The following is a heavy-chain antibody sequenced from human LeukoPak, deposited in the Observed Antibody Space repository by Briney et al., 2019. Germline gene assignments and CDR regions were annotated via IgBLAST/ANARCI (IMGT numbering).Heavy chain of an antibody. V-gene: IGHV1-69*13. CDR2: IIPIFGTA. D-gene: IGHD3-3*01. J-gene: IGHJ5*02. Sequence: SVKVSCKASGGTFSSYAISWVRQAPGQGLEWMGGIIPIFGTANYAQKFQGRVTITADESTSTAYMELSSLRSEDTAVYYCARYYDFWSGYSAGSRTYIWFDPWGQGTLVTVSS. CDR1: GGTFSSYA. CDR3: ARYYDFWSGYSAGSRTYIWFDP.